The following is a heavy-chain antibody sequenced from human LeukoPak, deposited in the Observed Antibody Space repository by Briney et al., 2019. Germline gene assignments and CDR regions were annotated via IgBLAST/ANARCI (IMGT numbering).Heavy chain of an antibody. D-gene: IGHD2-15*01. J-gene: IGHJ4*02. V-gene: IGHV3-7*01. Sequence: GGSLRLSCAASGFTFSSYEMSWVRQAPGKGLEWVANIKQDGSEKYYVDSVKGRFTISRDNAKNSLYLQMNSLRAEDTAVYYCARVGSLGYCSGGSCPGDYWGQGTLVTVSS. CDR3: ARVGSLGYCSGGSCPGDY. CDR2: IKQDGSEK. CDR1: GFTFSSYE.